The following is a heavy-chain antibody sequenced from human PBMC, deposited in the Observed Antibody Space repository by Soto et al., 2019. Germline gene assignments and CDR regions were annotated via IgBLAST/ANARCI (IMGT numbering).Heavy chain of an antibody. CDR3: ARGDDPHFYYGMAV. Sequence: QVQLQESGPGLVKPSGTLSLSCAVSGGSMSSGYWWNWVRQPPGKGLEWIGEIYHSGTTHYNPSLKSRVTISVDKSKNQFSLTLSSVTAADTAVYYCARGDDPHFYYGMAVWGQGTTVTVSS. J-gene: IGHJ6*02. CDR2: IYHSGTT. D-gene: IGHD1-1*01. V-gene: IGHV4-4*02. CDR1: GGSMSSGYW.